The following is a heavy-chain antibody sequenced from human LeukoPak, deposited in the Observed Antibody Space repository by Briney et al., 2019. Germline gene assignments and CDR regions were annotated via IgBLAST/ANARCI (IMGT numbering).Heavy chain of an antibody. Sequence: SETLSLTCTVSGGPISDFYWSWIRQSPEKGLEWIGNIFYSGNTNYNPSLGSRVTISVDTSKKQFSLRLTSVTAADTAVYYCARLRSGSTPPPPYYYYGLDVWGQGTTVTVSS. D-gene: IGHD1-26*01. V-gene: IGHV4-59*01. CDR2: IFYSGNT. J-gene: IGHJ6*02. CDR1: GGPISDFY. CDR3: ARLRSGSTPPPPYYYYGLDV.